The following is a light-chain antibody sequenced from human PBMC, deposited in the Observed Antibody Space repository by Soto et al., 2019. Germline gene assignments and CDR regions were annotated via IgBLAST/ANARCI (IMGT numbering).Light chain of an antibody. J-gene: IGLJ2*01. CDR2: GTS. V-gene: IGLV8-61*01. CDR1: SGSVSTNHY. Sequence: QPVVTQEPSFSVSPGGTVTLTCGLTSGSVSTNHYPTWYQQTPGQTPRTLIYGTSTRSSGVPDRFSGSILGNTAALTITRAQADDESDYYCVLYMGSGSVVFGGGTKLTVL. CDR3: VLYMGSGSVV.